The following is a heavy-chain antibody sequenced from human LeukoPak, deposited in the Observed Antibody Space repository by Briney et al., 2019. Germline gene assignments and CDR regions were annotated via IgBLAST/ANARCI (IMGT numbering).Heavy chain of an antibody. D-gene: IGHD3-10*01. CDR3: ARDRGNNWFDP. J-gene: IGHJ5*02. CDR1: GFTFSSYG. CDR2: IWYDGSNK. Sequence: GGSLRLSCAASGFTFSSYGMHWVRQAPGKGLEWVAVIWYDGSNKYYADSVKGRFTISRDNSKNTLYLQMNSLRAEDTAAYYCARDRGNNWFDPWGQGTLVTVSS. V-gene: IGHV3-33*01.